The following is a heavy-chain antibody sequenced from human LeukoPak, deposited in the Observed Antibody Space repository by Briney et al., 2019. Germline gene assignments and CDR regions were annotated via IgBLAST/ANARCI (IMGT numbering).Heavy chain of an antibody. CDR2: ISGSGGST. Sequence: GGSLRLSCAASGFTFSSYAMSWVRQAPGKGLEWVSAISGSGGSTYYADSVKGRFTISRDNSKNTLYLQMNSLRAEDTAVYYCAKGAETIRGPYYYYYMDVWGKGTTVTVSS. D-gene: IGHD1-1*01. CDR3: AKGAETIRGPYYYYYMDV. V-gene: IGHV3-23*01. CDR1: GFTFSSYA. J-gene: IGHJ6*03.